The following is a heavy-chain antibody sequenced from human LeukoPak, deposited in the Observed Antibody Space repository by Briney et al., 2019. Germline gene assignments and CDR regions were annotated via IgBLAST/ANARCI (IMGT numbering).Heavy chain of an antibody. CDR1: GFTFSSYG. D-gene: IGHD4-11*01. J-gene: IGHJ5*02. Sequence: GGSLRLSCAASGFTFSSYGMHWVRQAPGKGLEWVAFKRYDGSNKYYADSVKGRFTISRDNSKNTLYLQMNSLRAEDTAVYYCARGRDYKRPDWFDPWGQGTLVTVSS. CDR3: ARGRDYKRPDWFDP. CDR2: KRYDGSNK. V-gene: IGHV3-30*02.